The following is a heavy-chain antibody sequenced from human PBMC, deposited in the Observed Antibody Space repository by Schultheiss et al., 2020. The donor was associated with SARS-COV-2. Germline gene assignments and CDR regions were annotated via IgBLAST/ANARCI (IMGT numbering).Heavy chain of an antibody. CDR3: ARDGAYLPSPGGDWFDP. V-gene: IGHV1-8*01. CDR2: MNPNSGNT. Sequence: ASVKVSCKASGYTFTSYDINWVRQATGQGLAWMGWMNPNSGNTGYAQKFQGRVTMTRNTYISTAYMELSSLRSEDTAVYYCARDGAYLPSPGGDWFDPWGQGTLVTVSS. D-gene: IGHD2-8*02. CDR1: GYTFTSYD. J-gene: IGHJ5*02.